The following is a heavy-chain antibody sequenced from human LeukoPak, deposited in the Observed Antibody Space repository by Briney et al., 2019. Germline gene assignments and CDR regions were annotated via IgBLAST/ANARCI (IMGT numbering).Heavy chain of an antibody. CDR1: GFTFSTYS. CDR2: ISSSSSTK. D-gene: IGHD3-22*01. V-gene: IGHV3-48*02. J-gene: IGHJ4*02. Sequence: SGGSLRLSCAASGFTFSTYSMNWVRQAPGKGLEWVSYISSSSSTKYYADSVKGRFTISRDNAKNSLYLQMNSLSDDDTAVYYCARDLNLYDSSGYYPRWGQGTLVTVSS. CDR3: ARDLNLYDSSGYYPR.